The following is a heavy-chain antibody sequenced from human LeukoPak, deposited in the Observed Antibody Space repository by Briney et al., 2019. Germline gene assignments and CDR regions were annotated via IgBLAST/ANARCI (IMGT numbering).Heavy chain of an antibody. CDR3: ARLYRDVTTFDY. CDR1: GSTFSSYS. Sequence: GGSLRLSCAASGSTFSSYSMNWVRQAPGKGLEWVSFISRSSSYIYYADSVKGRFTISRDNAKNSLYLQMNSLRAEDTAVYYCARLYRDVTTFDYWGQGTLVTVSS. CDR2: ISRSSSYI. V-gene: IGHV3-21*01. D-gene: IGHD4-17*01. J-gene: IGHJ4*02.